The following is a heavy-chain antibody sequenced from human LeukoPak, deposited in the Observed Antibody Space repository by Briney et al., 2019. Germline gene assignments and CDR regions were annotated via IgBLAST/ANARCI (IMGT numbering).Heavy chain of an antibody. V-gene: IGHV4-61*01. Sequence: PSETLSLTCTVSGGSISSSYYWSWIRQPPGKGLEWIGYIYYSGSTNYNPSLKSRVTISVDTSKNQFSLKLSSVTAADTAVYYCARDRRDYYDSSGYWDAFDIWGQGTMVTVSS. CDR1: GGSISSSYY. D-gene: IGHD3-22*01. CDR3: ARDRRDYYDSSGYWDAFDI. J-gene: IGHJ3*02. CDR2: IYYSGST.